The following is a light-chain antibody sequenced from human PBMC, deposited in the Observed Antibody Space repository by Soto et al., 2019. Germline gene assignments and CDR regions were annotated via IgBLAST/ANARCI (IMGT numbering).Light chain of an antibody. CDR3: LQYGSSPTAYT. CDR2: GAS. J-gene: IGKJ2*01. CDR1: QYVSGSY. Sequence: ESVLTQSPGTLSLYPGARATLSCRASQYVSGSYFAWYQQQPGQAPSLLIYGASSRATGIPDRFSGSGSGTDFTLTINRLEHEDFAVYYCLQYGSSPTAYTFGQGTKLEIK. V-gene: IGKV3-20*01.